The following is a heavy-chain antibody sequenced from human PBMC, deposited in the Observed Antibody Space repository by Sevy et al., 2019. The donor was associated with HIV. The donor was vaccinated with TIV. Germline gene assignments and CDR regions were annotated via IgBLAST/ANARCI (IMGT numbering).Heavy chain of an antibody. CDR2: ISSTSSYI. Sequence: ETLSLTCAVYGGSFSGYFWSWIRQPPGKGLEWVSSISSTSSYIDYAYSVKGRFTISRDNAKNSLYLQMNNLRAEDTAVYYCARDYNSGWRKFNLFDPWGQGTLVTVSS. CDR1: GGSFSGYF. V-gene: IGHV3-21*01. CDR3: ARDYNSGWRKFNLFDP. J-gene: IGHJ5*02. D-gene: IGHD6-19*01.